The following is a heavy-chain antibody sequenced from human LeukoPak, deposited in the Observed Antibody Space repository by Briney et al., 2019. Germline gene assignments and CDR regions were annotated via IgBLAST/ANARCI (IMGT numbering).Heavy chain of an antibody. CDR3: ARRLRAYDFWSGYND. J-gene: IGHJ4*02. CDR2: IYYSGST. CDR1: GGSISSSSYY. V-gene: IGHV4-39*01. D-gene: IGHD3-3*01. Sequence: SETLSLTCTVSGGSISSSSYYWGWIRQPPGKGLEWIGSIYYSGSTYYNPSLKSRVTISVDTYKNQFSLTLRSVTADDTAVYYCARRLRAYDFWSGYNDWGQGTLVTVSS.